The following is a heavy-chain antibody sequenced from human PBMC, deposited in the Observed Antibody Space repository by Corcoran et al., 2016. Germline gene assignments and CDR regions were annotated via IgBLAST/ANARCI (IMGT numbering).Heavy chain of an antibody. CDR1: GFTFSNAW. J-gene: IGHJ4*02. CDR3: TADRNGY. D-gene: IGHD1-1*01. Sequence: EVQLVESGGGLVKPGGSLRLSCAASGFTFSNAWMNWVRQAPGKGLEWVGRIKSKTDGGKTDYAAPVKGRFTISRDDSKNTLYLQMNSLKTAVTAVCDCTADRNGYWGQGTLVTVSS. V-gene: IGHV3-15*07. CDR2: IKSKTDGGKT.